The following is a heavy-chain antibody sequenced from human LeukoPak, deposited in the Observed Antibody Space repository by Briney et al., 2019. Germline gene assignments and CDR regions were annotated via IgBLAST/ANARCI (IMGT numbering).Heavy chain of an antibody. V-gene: IGHV3-7*01. D-gene: IGHD5-24*01. CDR2: IKQDGSEK. CDR3: AREADDGVYYFDY. CDR1: GFTFSSYW. Sequence: GGSLRLSCAASGFTFSSYWMSWVRQAPGKGLEWVANIKQDGSEKYYVDSVKGRFTISRDDAKNSLYLQMNSLRAEDTAVYYCAREADDGVYYFDYWGQGTLVTVSS. J-gene: IGHJ4*02.